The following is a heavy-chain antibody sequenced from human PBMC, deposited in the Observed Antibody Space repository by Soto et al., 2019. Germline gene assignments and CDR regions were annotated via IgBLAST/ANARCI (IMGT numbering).Heavy chain of an antibody. CDR1: GYTFTSYG. CDR2: ISTYNGNT. Sequence: QVQLVQSGAEVKKPGASVKVSCKAYGYTFTSYGISCVRQAPGQGLEWMGGISTYNGNTNYAQKLQGRVTMTTDTSTSTASMELRSLRSDATAVYYCARDQGGSFYYSGQGTLVTVSS. D-gene: IGHD1-26*01. V-gene: IGHV1-18*01. J-gene: IGHJ4*02. CDR3: ARDQGGSFYY.